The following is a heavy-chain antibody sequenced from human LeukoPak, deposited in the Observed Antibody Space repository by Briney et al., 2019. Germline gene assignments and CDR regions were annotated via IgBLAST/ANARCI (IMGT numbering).Heavy chain of an antibody. CDR1: GYTFTGYY. CDR3: ARAAGLYYDFWSGYAH. J-gene: IGHJ4*02. D-gene: IGHD3-3*01. V-gene: IGHV1-2*06. CDR2: INPNSGGT. Sequence: ASVKVSCKASGYTFTGYYMHWVRQAPGQGLEWMGRINPNSGGTNYAQKFQGRVTMTRDTSTSTAYMELSRLRSDDTAEYYCARAAGLYYDFWSGYAHWGQGTLVTVSS.